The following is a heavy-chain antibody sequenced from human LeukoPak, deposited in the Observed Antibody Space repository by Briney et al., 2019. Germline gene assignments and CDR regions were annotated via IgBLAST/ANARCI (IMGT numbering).Heavy chain of an antibody. D-gene: IGHD6-13*01. CDR2: IIPIFGTA. Sequence: SVKVSCXASGGTFSSYAISWVRQARGQGLEWMGRIIPIFGTANYAQKFQGRVTMTTDTSTSTAYMELRSLRSDDTAVYYCARGPGGAAAGAFDYWGQGTLVTVSS. CDR3: ARGPGGAAAGAFDY. V-gene: IGHV1-69*05. CDR1: GGTFSSYA. J-gene: IGHJ4*02.